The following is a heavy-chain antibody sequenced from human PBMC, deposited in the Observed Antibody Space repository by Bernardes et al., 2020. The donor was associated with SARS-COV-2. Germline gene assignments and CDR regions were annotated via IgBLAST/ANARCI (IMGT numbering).Heavy chain of an antibody. Sequence: GESLKISCKGSGYNFTTHWINWVRQMPGKGLEWMGRIDPSDSYTTYSPSFEGKVTISVDRSITTAYLQWSSLKAPDTAIYYCARRFDVEGHYHDPRAYNFFDSWGQGTLVTVS. J-gene: IGHJ4*02. V-gene: IGHV5-10-1*04. D-gene: IGHD1-20*01. CDR2: IDPSDSYT. CDR1: GYNFTTHW. CDR3: ARRFDVEGHYHDPRAYNFFDS.